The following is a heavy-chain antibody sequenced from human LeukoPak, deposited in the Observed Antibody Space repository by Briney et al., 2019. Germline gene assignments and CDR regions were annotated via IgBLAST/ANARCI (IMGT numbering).Heavy chain of an antibody. J-gene: IGHJ4*02. CDR3: ARRPRDSVNYDGPSGLDY. V-gene: IGHV4-59*01. Sequence: SETLSLTCTVSGDSISNYYWSWVRQPPGKGLEWIGYVSYSGSTNYNPSRKSRVTISGDTSKNQFSLKLTSVTAADTALYYCARRPRDSVNYDGPSGLDYWGQGTRVTVSS. CDR1: GDSISNYY. CDR2: VSYSGST. D-gene: IGHD1-26*01.